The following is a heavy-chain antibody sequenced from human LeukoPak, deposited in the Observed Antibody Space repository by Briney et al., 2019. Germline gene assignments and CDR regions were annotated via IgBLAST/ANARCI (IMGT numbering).Heavy chain of an antibody. V-gene: IGHV1-69*05. Sequence: ASVKVSRKASGGTFSSYAISWVRQAPGQGLDWMGGIIPSFGTANYAQKFQGRVTITTDESTSTAYMELSSLRSEDTAVHYCARGGRIVVVPAAKQRYYYYYMDVWGKGTTVTVSS. CDR2: IIPSFGTA. D-gene: IGHD2-2*01. CDR3: ARGGRIVVVPAAKQRYYYYYMDV. CDR1: GGTFSSYA. J-gene: IGHJ6*03.